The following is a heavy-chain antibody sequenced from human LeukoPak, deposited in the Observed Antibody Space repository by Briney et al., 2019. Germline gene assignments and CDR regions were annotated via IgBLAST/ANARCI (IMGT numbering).Heavy chain of an antibody. V-gene: IGHV3-48*02. D-gene: IGHD6-13*01. Sequence: GGSLRLSCAASGFTFSTYSMNWVRQAPGKGLEWVSYISSSGSTMYYADSVKGRFTISRDNAKNSLYLQMNSLRDEDTAVYYCARGRSAAGPLHYFDSWGQGTLVTVSS. CDR2: ISSSGSTM. J-gene: IGHJ4*02. CDR1: GFTFSTYS. CDR3: ARGRSAAGPLHYFDS.